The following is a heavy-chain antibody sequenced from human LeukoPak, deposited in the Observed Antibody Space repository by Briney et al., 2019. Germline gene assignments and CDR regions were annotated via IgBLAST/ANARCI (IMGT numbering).Heavy chain of an antibody. CDR2: LSRSGSAF. CDR1: GFTFRSYE. Sequence: GGSLRLSCEDSGFTFRSYEMNWVRQAPGKGLEWIAYLSRSGSAFSYADSVKGRFTSARDNAKNSVYLEMNSLRGDDTAVYYCARSARLMKGVVEVTALDDWGQGTLVTVSS. D-gene: IGHD3-3*01. V-gene: IGHV3-48*03. J-gene: IGHJ4*02. CDR3: ARSARLMKGVVEVTALDD.